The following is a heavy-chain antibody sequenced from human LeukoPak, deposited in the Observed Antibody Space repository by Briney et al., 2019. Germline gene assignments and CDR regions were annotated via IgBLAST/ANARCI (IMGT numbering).Heavy chain of an antibody. D-gene: IGHD6-6*01. J-gene: IGHJ4*02. CDR1: GFTFSSYW. Sequence: GGSLRLSCAASGFTFSSYWMSWVRQAPGKGLEWVSGISWNSGSIGYADSVKGRFTISRDNAKNSLYLQMNSLRAEDTAVYYCARDATYSSSSGVDYWGQGTLVTVSS. CDR2: ISWNSGSI. CDR3: ARDATYSSSSGVDY. V-gene: IGHV3-48*04.